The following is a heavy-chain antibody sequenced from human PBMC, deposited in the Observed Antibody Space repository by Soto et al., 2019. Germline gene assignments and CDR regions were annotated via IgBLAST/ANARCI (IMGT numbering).Heavy chain of an antibody. V-gene: IGHV1-2*04. Sequence: GASVKASCKASGYSFTDYHIHWVRQAPGQGLEWLGRINPKGGGTSTAQKFQGWVTMTTDTSISTASMELTRLTSDDTAIYYCARGDSTDCSNGVCSFFYNHDMDVWGQGTTVTVSS. D-gene: IGHD2-8*01. J-gene: IGHJ6*02. CDR3: ARGDSTDCSNGVCSFFYNHDMDV. CDR1: GYSFTDYH. CDR2: INPKGGGT.